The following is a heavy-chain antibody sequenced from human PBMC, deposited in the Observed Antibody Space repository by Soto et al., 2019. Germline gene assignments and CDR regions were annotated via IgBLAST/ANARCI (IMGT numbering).Heavy chain of an antibody. CDR1: GDTFTTYD. J-gene: IGHJ4*02. CDR2: INPNSGNI. D-gene: IGHD3-10*01. Sequence: GXPVKVSCNASGDTFTTYDIGWVRQATGHGLEWMGWINPNSGNIGYAQRFQGRVTMTRDTAIRTAYMEVSSLRSDDTAVYYCARGRDSGSYYLLDYWGQGTLVTVSS. V-gene: IGHV1-8*01. CDR3: ARGRDSGSYYLLDY.